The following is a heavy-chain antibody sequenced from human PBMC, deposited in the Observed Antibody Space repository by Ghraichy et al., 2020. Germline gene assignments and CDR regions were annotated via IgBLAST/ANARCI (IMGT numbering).Heavy chain of an antibody. D-gene: IGHD1-20*01. CDR2: ISGDGADT. CDR1: GFPFSSHW. Sequence: GGSLRLSCAASGFPFSSHWMYWVRQGPGKGLVWLAGISGDGADTRYVDSVRGRFSISRDNAKNTVYLQMNSLRDEDTAVYYCVSYNWAVRLDPWGQGTLVTVFS. J-gene: IGHJ5*02. V-gene: IGHV3-74*01. CDR3: VSYNWAVRLDP.